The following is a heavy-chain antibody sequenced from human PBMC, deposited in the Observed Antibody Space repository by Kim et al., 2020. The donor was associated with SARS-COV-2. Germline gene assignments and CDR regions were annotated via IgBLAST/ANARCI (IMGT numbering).Heavy chain of an antibody. V-gene: IGHV4-34*01. CDR1: GGSFSGYY. Sequence: SETLSLTCAVYGGSFSGYYWSWIRQPPGKGLEWIGEINHSGSTNYNPSLKSRVTISVDTSKNQFSLKLSSLTAADTAVYYCARCGARPRGPWVYYGMDV. D-gene: IGHD1-26*01. CDR2: INHSGST. J-gene: IGHJ6*01. CDR3: ARCGARPRGPWVYYGMDV.